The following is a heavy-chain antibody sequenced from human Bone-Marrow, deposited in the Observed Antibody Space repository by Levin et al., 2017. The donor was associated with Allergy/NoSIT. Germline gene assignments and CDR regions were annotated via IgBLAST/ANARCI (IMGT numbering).Heavy chain of an antibody. V-gene: IGHV4-59*01. J-gene: IGHJ6*02. CDR1: GGSISNSY. D-gene: IGHD5-12*01. CDR3: ASLGYTISYYDYAMDV. Sequence: SETLSLTCSVSGGSISNSYWSWIRQAPGKGLEWIGYIKNSGTTKYNPSLNSRVTISADTSKNQVSLRLTSVTAANTAVYYCASLGYTISYYDYAMDVWGQGTTVTVSS. CDR2: IKNSGTT.